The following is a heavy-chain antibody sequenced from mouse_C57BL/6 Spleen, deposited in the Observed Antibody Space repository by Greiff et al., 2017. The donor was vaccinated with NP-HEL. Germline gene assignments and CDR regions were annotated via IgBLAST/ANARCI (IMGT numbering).Heavy chain of an antibody. J-gene: IGHJ2*01. CDR2: ISSGSSTI. CDR1: GFTFSDYG. CDR3: ARLITPPDY. D-gene: IGHD2-4*01. V-gene: IGHV5-17*01. Sequence: EVKLMESGGGLVKPGGSLKLSCAASGFTFSDYGMHWVRQAPEKGLEWVAYISSGSSTIYYADTVKGRFTFSRDNAKNTLFLQMSSLRSEDTAMYYCARLITPPDYWGHGTTLTVSS.